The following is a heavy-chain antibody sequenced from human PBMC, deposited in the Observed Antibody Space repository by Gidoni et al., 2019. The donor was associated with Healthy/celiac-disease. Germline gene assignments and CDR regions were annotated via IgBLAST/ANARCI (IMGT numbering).Heavy chain of an antibody. CDR2: ISGSVGST. J-gene: IGHJ3*02. CDR1: GFTFSSYA. Sequence: EVQLLESGGGLVQPGGSLRLSCAASGFTFSSYAMSWVRQAPGKGLEWVSAISGSVGSTYYADSGKGRFTISRDNSKNTLYLQMNSLRAEDTAVYYCAKTSAYDSSGYYYWDAFDIWGQGTMVTVSS. V-gene: IGHV3-23*01. D-gene: IGHD3-22*01. CDR3: AKTSAYDSSGYYYWDAFDI.